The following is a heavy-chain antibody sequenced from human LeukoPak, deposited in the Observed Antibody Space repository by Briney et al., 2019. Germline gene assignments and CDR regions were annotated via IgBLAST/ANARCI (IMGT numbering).Heavy chain of an antibody. J-gene: IGHJ4*02. CDR1: DGSINTGAYY. CDR2: IYYSRGT. D-gene: IGHD2-21*01. V-gene: IGHV4-30-4*01. CDR3: ASRAYRASLSELDY. Sequence: SETLSLTCTVSDGSINTGAYYWTWIRQPPGKGREWLAYIYYSRGTYYNPSLKRRPTISIDRSKTQFTLNLNFGSVADTAVSYCASRAYRASLSELDYWGQGTLVTVSS.